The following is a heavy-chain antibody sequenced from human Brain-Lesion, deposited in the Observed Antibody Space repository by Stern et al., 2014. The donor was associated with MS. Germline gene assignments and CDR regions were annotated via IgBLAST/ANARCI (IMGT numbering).Heavy chain of an antibody. CDR3: ARSPFDWLLSYFDY. CDR1: GFTFRGYS. CDR2: ISRSSSSI. D-gene: IGHD3-3*01. V-gene: IGHV3-48*02. Sequence: EMQLVESGGDLVQPGGSLRLSCEASGFTFRGYSMNWVRQAPGKGLEWISNISRSSSSIHSPDSVKGRFPISRDNAKSSLYLQMNSLRDEDTAVYYCARSPFDWLLSYFDYWGQGTLVSVSS. J-gene: IGHJ4*02.